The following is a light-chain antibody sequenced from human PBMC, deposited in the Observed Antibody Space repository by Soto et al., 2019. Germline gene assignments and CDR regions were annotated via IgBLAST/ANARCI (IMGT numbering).Light chain of an antibody. V-gene: IGLV2-14*02. J-gene: IGLJ1*01. CDR1: TYGFETYNQ. CDR3: SSYAGSSNV. Sequence: QSALTQPASMSGSPGQSITISCSGTTYGFETYNQVSWYQQHPGKAPKLMIYEVNKRPSGVPDRFSGSKSGNTASLTVSGLQAEDEADYYCSSYAGSSNVFGTGTKLTVL. CDR2: EVN.